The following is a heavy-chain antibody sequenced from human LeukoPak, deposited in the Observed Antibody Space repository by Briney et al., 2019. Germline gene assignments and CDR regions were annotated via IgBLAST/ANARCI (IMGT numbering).Heavy chain of an antibody. CDR3: ARAWSRRDYYYYMDV. V-gene: IGHV1-18*04. D-gene: IGHD3-3*01. CDR2: ISAYNGYT. CDR1: GYSFTGYY. J-gene: IGHJ6*03. Sequence: ASAKVSCKASGYSFTGYYVHWVRQAPGQGLEWMGWISAYNGYTHYAQKLQGRVTMTTDTSTSTAYMELRSLRSDDTAVYYCARAWSRRDYYYYMDVWGKGTTVTVSS.